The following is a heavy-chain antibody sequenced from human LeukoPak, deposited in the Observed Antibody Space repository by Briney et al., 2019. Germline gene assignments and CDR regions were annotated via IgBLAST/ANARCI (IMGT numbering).Heavy chain of an antibody. CDR1: GYTFTSYG. J-gene: IGHJ3*02. Sequence: ASVKVSCKASGYTFTSYGISWVRQAPGQGLEWMGWISAYNGNTNYAQKLQGRVTMTTDTSTSTAYMELRSLRSDDTAVYYCARGLYSGSYKEAFDIWGQGTMVTVSS. V-gene: IGHV1-18*01. CDR3: ARGLYSGSYKEAFDI. D-gene: IGHD1-26*01. CDR2: ISAYNGNT.